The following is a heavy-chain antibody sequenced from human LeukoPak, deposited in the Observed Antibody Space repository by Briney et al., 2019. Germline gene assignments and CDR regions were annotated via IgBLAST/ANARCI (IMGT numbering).Heavy chain of an antibody. CDR3: AGHHPRNTVDF. V-gene: IGHV4-59*08. CDR1: GGSISSYY. Sequence: PSETLSLTCTVSGGSISSYYWSWIRQPPGQGLEWIAYISDIGSINYNPSLKSRVTISLETSKNQFSLKLRSVTAADTAVYYCAGHHPRNTVDFWGQGTLVNVSS. J-gene: IGHJ4*02. D-gene: IGHD2/OR15-2a*01. CDR2: ISDIGSI.